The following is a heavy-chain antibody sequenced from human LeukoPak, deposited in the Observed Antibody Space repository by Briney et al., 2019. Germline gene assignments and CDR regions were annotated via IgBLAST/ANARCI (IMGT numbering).Heavy chain of an antibody. D-gene: IGHD6-13*01. CDR3: ARDWPSEWQQLPDYDAVDI. Sequence: GGSLRLSCAVSGFTVSSNYMSWVRQAPGKGLEWVSSISGDGGSTYDADSVKGRFTISRDNSKNTLYLQMNSLRDEDTAVYYCARDWPSEWQQLPDYDAVDIWGQGTTVTVSS. J-gene: IGHJ3*02. V-gene: IGHV3-23*01. CDR2: ISGDGGST. CDR1: GFTVSSNY.